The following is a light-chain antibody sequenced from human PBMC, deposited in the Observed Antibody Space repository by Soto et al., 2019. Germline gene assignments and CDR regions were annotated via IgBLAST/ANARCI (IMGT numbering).Light chain of an antibody. CDR2: GAS. Sequence: EIVMTQSPATLSVSPGERATLSCRASQSVSSNLAWYQQKPGQAPRLLIYGASTRATGIPARFSGSGSGTEFTLTISSLQSEDFSFYYCQQYNIWPPSTFGQ. CDR3: QQYNIWPPST. CDR1: QSVSSN. J-gene: IGKJ5*01. V-gene: IGKV3-15*01.